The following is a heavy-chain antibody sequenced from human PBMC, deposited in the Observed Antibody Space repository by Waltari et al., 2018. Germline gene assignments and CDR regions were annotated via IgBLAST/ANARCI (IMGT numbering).Heavy chain of an antibody. J-gene: IGHJ3*02. CDR2: ITFDGTNK. D-gene: IGHD4-17*01. CDR1: GFTFSGYG. V-gene: IGHV3-30*02. Sequence: QVQLVESGRGVVQPGGSLRLSCAASGFTFSGYGLHWVRLAPGKGLGWVAFITFDGTNKYYAASVKGRFTISRDNPKNTMFLQMNSLRPDDTAIYYCASIFAGTAVTTIQPIDIWGQGTMVTVSS. CDR3: ASIFAGTAVTTIQPIDI.